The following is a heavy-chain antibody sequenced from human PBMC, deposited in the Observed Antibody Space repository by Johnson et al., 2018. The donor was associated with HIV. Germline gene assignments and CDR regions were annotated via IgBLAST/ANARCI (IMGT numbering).Heavy chain of an antibody. V-gene: IGHV3-7*05. CDR2: IKQDGSEK. D-gene: IGHD5-18*01. Sequence: MSWVRQAPGKGLEWVANIKQDGSEKYYVDSVKGRFTISRDNAKNSLYMQMNSLRAEDTAVYYCANGGYSYGYDAFDIWGQGTMVTVSS. J-gene: IGHJ3*02. CDR3: ANGGYSYGYDAFDI.